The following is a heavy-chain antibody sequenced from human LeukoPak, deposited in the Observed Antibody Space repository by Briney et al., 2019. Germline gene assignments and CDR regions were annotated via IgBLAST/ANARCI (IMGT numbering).Heavy chain of an antibody. D-gene: IGHD5-18*01. CDR2: ITGDGVNT. CDR3: ARRGYSYGSFDY. V-gene: IGHV3-43D*03. CDR1: GFIFDDYA. Sequence: PGGSLRLSCAASGFIFDDYAMHWVRQAPGKGLEWVSLITGDGVNTYYADSVKGRFTISRDNSKNSLYLQMNSLRAEDTAVYYCARRGYSYGSFDYWGQGTLVTVSS. J-gene: IGHJ4*02.